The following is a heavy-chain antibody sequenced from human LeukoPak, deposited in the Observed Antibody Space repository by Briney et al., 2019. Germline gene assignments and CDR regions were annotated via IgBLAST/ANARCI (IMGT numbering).Heavy chain of an antibody. CDR3: AKDPRTTGTSLYYYYGMDV. CDR1: GFTFSSYS. V-gene: IGHV3-23*01. Sequence: GGSLRLSCAASGFTFSSYSMNWVRQAPGKGLEWVSAISGSGGSTYYADSVKGRFTISRDNSKNTLYLQMNSLRAEDTAVYYCAKDPRTTGTSLYYYYGMDVWGQGTTVTVSS. CDR2: ISGSGGST. D-gene: IGHD1-7*01. J-gene: IGHJ6*02.